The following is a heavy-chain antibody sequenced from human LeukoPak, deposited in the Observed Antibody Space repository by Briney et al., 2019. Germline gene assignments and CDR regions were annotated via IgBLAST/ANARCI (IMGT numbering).Heavy chain of an antibody. Sequence: KPSETLSLTCTVSGGSISSYYWGWIRQPPGKGLEWIGYIYYSGNTNYNPSLKSRVTISVDTSKNQFSLKLRPVTAADTAVYYCARQLGRYYYDSSGHTPFDYWGQGTLVTVSS. CDR3: ARQLGRYYYDSSGHTPFDY. D-gene: IGHD3-22*01. CDR1: GGSISSYY. V-gene: IGHV4-59*08. J-gene: IGHJ4*02. CDR2: IYYSGNT.